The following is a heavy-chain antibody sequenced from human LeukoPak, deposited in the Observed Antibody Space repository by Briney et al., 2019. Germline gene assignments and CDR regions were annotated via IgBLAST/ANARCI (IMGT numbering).Heavy chain of an antibody. J-gene: IGHJ6*02. V-gene: IGHV4-59*08. CDR1: GGSISSYY. CDR3: ARHIIDSGSSRYYYGMDV. D-gene: IGHD1-26*01. CDR2: IYYSGST. Sequence: SETLSLTCTVSGGSISSYYWSWIRQPPGKGLEWIGYIYYSGSTNYNPSLKSRVTISVDTSKNHFSLKLSSVTAADSAVYYCARHIIDSGSSRYYYGMDVWGQGTTVTVSS.